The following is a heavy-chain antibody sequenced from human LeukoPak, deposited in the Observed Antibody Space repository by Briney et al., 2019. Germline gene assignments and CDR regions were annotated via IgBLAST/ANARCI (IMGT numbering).Heavy chain of an antibody. CDR2: ISSNGGST. CDR3: ARTARMEVAGTFEAYYMDV. D-gene: IGHD6-19*01. Sequence: GGSLRLSCAASGFTFSSYAMHWVRQAPGKGLEYVSAISSNGGSTYYANSVKGRFTISRDNSKNTLYLQMGSLRAEDMAVYYCARTARMEVAGTFEAYYMDVWGKGTTVTVSS. J-gene: IGHJ6*03. V-gene: IGHV3-64*01. CDR1: GFTFSSYA.